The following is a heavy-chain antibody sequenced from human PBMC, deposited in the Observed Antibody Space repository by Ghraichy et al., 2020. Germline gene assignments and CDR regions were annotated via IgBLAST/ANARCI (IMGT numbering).Heavy chain of an antibody. V-gene: IGHV4-59*08. Sequence: PETLSLTCTVSGGSISSYYWSWIRQPPGKGLEWIGYIYYSGSTNYNPSLKSRVTISVDTSKNQFSLKLSSVTAADTAVYYCARGYQHSRYYFDYWGQGTLVTVSS. J-gene: IGHJ4*02. CDR3: ARGYQHSRYYFDY. D-gene: IGHD2-2*01. CDR1: GGSISSYY. CDR2: IYYSGST.